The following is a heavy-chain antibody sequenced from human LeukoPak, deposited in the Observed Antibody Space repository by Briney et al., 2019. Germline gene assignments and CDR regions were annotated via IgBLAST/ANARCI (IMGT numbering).Heavy chain of an antibody. J-gene: IGHJ3*02. CDR2: IYYSGST. CDR1: GGSISSSSYY. CDR3: ASPYSSSWSEAFDI. V-gene: IGHV4-39*01. D-gene: IGHD6-13*01. Sequence: SETLSLTCTVSGGSISSSSYYWGWMRQPPGKGLEWIGSIYYSGSTYYSPSLKSRVTISVDTSKNQFSLKLSSVTAADTAVYYCASPYSSSWSEAFDIWGQGTMVTVSS.